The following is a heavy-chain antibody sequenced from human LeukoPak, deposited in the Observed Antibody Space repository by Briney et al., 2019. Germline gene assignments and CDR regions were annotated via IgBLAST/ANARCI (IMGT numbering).Heavy chain of an antibody. V-gene: IGHV1-69*13. CDR3: ARDFHYSGSGSYYNRAFDI. CDR2: IIPIFGTG. CDR1: GGTFSNYA. J-gene: IGHJ3*02. Sequence: ASVKVSCKASGGTFSNYAISWVRQAPGQGLEWMGGIIPIFGTGNYAQKFQGRVTITADESTSTAYMELSSLRSEDTAVYFCARDFHYSGSGSYYNRAFDIWGQGTVVTVSS. D-gene: IGHD3-10*01.